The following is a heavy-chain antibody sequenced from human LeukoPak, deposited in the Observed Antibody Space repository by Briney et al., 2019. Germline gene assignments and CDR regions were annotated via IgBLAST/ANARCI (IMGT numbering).Heavy chain of an antibody. Sequence: VASVKVSCKASGYTFTSYDINWVRQATGQGLEWMGWMNPNSGNTGYAQKFQGRVTMTRNTSISTAYMELSSLRSEDTAVYYCARKRGYSDYPIAGGNNWFDPWGQGTLVTVSS. J-gene: IGHJ5*02. D-gene: IGHD5-12*01. CDR3: ARKRGYSDYPIAGGNNWFDP. CDR1: GYTFTSYD. V-gene: IGHV1-8*01. CDR2: MNPNSGNT.